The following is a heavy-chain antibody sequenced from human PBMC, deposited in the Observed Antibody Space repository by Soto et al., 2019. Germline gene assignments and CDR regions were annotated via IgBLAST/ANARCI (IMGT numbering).Heavy chain of an antibody. CDR3: ARDQWAPVAGTFYWFDP. CDR1: GYTFTSYG. J-gene: IGHJ5*02. Sequence: ASVKVSCKASGYTFTSYGISWVRQAPGQGLEWMGWISAYNGNTNYAQKLQGRVTMTTDTSTSTAYMELRSLRSDDTAVYYCARDQWAPVAGTFYWFDPWGQGTLVTVSS. D-gene: IGHD6-19*01. CDR2: ISAYNGNT. V-gene: IGHV1-18*01.